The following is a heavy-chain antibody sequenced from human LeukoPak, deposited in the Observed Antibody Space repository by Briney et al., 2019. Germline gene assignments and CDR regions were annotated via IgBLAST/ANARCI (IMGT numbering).Heavy chain of an antibody. CDR2: IYYSGST. CDR1: GGSISSYY. Sequence: SETLSLTCTVSGGSISSYYWSWIRQPPGKGLEWIGYIYYSGSTNYNPSLKSRVTISVDTSKNQFSLKLSSVTAADTAVYYCARVASGGSGSYWFDPWGQGTLVTVSS. V-gene: IGHV4-59*01. J-gene: IGHJ5*02. D-gene: IGHD3-10*01. CDR3: ARVASGGSGSYWFDP.